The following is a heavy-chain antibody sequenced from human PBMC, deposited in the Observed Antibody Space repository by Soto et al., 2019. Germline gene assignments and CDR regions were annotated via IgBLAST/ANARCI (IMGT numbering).Heavy chain of an antibody. CDR3: ATRVTYYDYIWGSYRYTSWIDP. CDR1: GYTLPELF. V-gene: IGHV1-24*01. Sequence: ASMKVSCKVSGYTLPELFMHLVRQAPGKGLEWMGGFDPEDGETIYAQKSQGRVTMTEDTSTDTAYMELSSLRSEDTAVYYCATRVTYYDYIWGSYRYTSWIDPRGQGTLVTVSS. CDR2: FDPEDGET. D-gene: IGHD3-16*02. J-gene: IGHJ5*02.